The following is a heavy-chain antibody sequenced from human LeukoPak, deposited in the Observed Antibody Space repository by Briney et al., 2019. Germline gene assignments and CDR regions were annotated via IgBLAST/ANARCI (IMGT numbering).Heavy chain of an antibody. J-gene: IGHJ4*02. CDR3: ARTPPYDSSGYYSGYYFDY. D-gene: IGHD3-22*01. V-gene: IGHV1-2*02. Sequence: ASVKVSCKASGYTFTGYYMHWVRQAPGQGLEWMGWINPNSGGTNYAQKFQGRVTMTRDTSISTAYMELSRLRSDDTAVYYCARTPPYDSSGYYSGYYFDYWGQGTLVTVSS. CDR1: GYTFTGYY. CDR2: INPNSGGT.